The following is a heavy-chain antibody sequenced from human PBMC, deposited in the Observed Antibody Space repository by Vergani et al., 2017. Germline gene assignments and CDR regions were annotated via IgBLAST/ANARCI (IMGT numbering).Heavy chain of an antibody. Sequence: EVELVESGGGLVQPGGSLRLSCEASGFTFSSYEMNWVRQAPGKGLEWVSYIRSSGSTIYYADSVKGRFTISRDNAKNSLYLQRTRLRAEDTAVYYCERDPSGGIDYWGQGTLVTVSS. CDR2: IRSSGSTI. D-gene: IGHD4-23*01. J-gene: IGHJ4*02. V-gene: IGHV3-48*03. CDR3: ERDPSGGIDY. CDR1: GFTFSSYE.